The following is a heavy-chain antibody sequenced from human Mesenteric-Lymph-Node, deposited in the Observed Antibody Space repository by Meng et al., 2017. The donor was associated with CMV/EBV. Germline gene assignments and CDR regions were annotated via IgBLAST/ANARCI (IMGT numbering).Heavy chain of an antibody. Sequence: ASVKVSCKASGYTFTSYDINWVRQATGQGLEWMRWMNPNSDKTGHAQKFQGRVTIARNTSITTAYMELSSLRSEDTAVYYCATSNPQYGVYGGIGKNYYYYYNMDVWGQGTTVTVSS. CDR2: MNPNSDKT. J-gene: IGHJ6*02. CDR3: ATSNPQYGVYGGIGKNYYYYYNMDV. D-gene: IGHD4-17*01. CDR1: GYTFTSYD. V-gene: IGHV1-8*01.